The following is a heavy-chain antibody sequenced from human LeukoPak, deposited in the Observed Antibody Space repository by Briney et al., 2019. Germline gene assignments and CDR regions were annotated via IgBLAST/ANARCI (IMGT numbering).Heavy chain of an antibody. D-gene: IGHD5-18*01. CDR2: FDPEDGET. Sequence: GASVKVSCKVSGYTLTELSMHWVRQAPGKGLEWMGGFDPEDGETIYAQKFQGRVTMTEDTSTDTAYMELSSLRSEDTAVYYCATAQDTAMVTTDAFDIWGQGTMVTVSS. CDR3: ATAQDTAMVTTDAFDI. CDR1: GYTLTELS. J-gene: IGHJ3*02. V-gene: IGHV1-24*01.